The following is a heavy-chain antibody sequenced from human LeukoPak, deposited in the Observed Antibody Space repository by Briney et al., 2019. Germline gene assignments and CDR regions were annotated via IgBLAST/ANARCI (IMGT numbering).Heavy chain of an antibody. CDR2: IYYSGST. Sequence: SETLSLTCTVSGGSIRSYYRSWLRQPPGKGLEWIGYIYYSGSTNYNPSLKSRVTISVDTSRNQFSLKLSSVTAADTAVYYCARRRGRGYDLPSKYYFDYWGQGTLVTVSS. J-gene: IGHJ4*02. CDR1: GGSIRSYY. CDR3: ARRRGRGYDLPSKYYFDY. V-gene: IGHV4-59*08. D-gene: IGHD5-12*01.